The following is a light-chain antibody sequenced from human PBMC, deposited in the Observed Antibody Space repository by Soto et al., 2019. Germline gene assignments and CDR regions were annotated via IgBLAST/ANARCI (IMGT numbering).Light chain of an antibody. CDR2: AAS. CDR1: QNIDNY. J-gene: IGKJ2*01. Sequence: DIQMTQSPSSLSASLGDRVTITCRASQNIDNYLNWYQQKPGKAPKLLIYAASSLQSGVPSRFSGSGSGTDFTLTISSLQPEDFATYYCQQSYSTPPNTFGQGTKVDNK. V-gene: IGKV1-39*01. CDR3: QQSYSTPPNT.